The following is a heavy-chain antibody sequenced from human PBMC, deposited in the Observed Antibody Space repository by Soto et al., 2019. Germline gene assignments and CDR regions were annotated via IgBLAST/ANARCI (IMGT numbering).Heavy chain of an antibody. CDR3: ARSLGYCSSTGCYPETRYGMDV. V-gene: IGHV1-69*01. Sequence: QVQLVQSGAEVKKPGSSVKVSCKASGGTFSSYAISWVRQAPGQGLEWMGGIIPIFGTANYAQKFQGRVTITADESTSTAYMELSSLRSEDTAVYYCARSLGYCSSTGCYPETRYGMDVWGQGTTVTVSS. D-gene: IGHD2-2*01. CDR2: IIPIFGTA. J-gene: IGHJ6*02. CDR1: GGTFSSYA.